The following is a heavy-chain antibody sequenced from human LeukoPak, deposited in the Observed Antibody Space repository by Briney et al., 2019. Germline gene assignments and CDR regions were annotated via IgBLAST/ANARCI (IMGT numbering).Heavy chain of an antibody. J-gene: IGHJ3*02. CDR3: GRHGGATMVRGVLVDAFDI. D-gene: IGHD3-10*01. Sequence: PSETLSLTCTVSGGSISSGGYYWSWIRQHPGKGLEWIGYIYYSGSTYYNPSLKSRVTISVDTSKNQFSLKLSSVTAADTAVYYCGRHGGATMVRGVLVDAFDIWGQGTMVTVSS. CDR2: IYYSGST. V-gene: IGHV4-31*03. CDR1: GGSISSGGYY.